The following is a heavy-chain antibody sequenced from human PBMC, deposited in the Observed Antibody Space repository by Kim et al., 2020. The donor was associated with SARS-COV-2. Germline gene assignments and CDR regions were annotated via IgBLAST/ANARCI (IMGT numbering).Heavy chain of an antibody. CDR2: MSYSGST. Sequence: SETLSLTCAVSGASLRTYYWNWIRQSPRKGLEWIGEMSYSGSTAYNPSLRSRVTISLDPYNNRFSLRLTSVTAADMAVYYCAARGYCGGGTCSFDYWGQG. CDR1: GASLRTYY. CDR3: AARGYCGGGTCSFDY. V-gene: IGHV4-34*01. D-gene: IGHD2-15*01. J-gene: IGHJ4*02.